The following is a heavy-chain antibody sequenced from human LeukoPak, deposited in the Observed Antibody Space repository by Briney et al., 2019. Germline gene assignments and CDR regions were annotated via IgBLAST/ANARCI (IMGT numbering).Heavy chain of an antibody. J-gene: IGHJ4*02. CDR2: INSDGSST. V-gene: IGHV3-74*01. Sequence: GGSLRLSCAASGSTFSSYWMHWVRQAPGKGLVWVSRINSDGSSTSYADSVKGRFTISRENAKNTVYLQMNSLRAEDTAVCYCARVAAWDSSGYLFDSWGQGTLVTVSS. CDR1: GSTFSSYW. D-gene: IGHD3-22*01. CDR3: ARVAAWDSSGYLFDS.